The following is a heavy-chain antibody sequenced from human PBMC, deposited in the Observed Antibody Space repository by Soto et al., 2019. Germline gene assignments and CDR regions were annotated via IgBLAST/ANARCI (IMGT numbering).Heavy chain of an antibody. Sequence: GGSLRLSCAASGFTFSSYGMHWVRQAPGKGLEWVAVIWYDGSNKYYADSVKGRFTISRDNSKNTLYLQMNSLRAEDTAVYYCARDRVGGGYDFWSGPDAFDIWGQGTMVTVSS. CDR2: IWYDGSNK. D-gene: IGHD3-3*01. CDR1: GFTFSSYG. CDR3: ARDRVGGGYDFWSGPDAFDI. J-gene: IGHJ3*02. V-gene: IGHV3-33*01.